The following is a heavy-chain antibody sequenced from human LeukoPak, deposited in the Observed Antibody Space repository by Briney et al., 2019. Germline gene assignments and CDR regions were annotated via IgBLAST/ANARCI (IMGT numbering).Heavy chain of an antibody. Sequence: GASVMVSCKASGYTFTSYDINWVRQATGQGLEWMGWMNPNSGNTGYAQKFQGRVTITRNTSISTAYMELSSLRSEDTAAYYCARSYYSGSDKEFDPWGQGTLVTVSS. J-gene: IGHJ5*02. D-gene: IGHD1-26*01. CDR2: MNPNSGNT. CDR3: ARSYYSGSDKEFDP. V-gene: IGHV1-8*03. CDR1: GYTFTSYD.